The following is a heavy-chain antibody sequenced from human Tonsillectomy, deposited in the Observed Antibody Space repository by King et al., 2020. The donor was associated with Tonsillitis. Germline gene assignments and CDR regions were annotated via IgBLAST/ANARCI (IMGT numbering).Heavy chain of an antibody. Sequence: QLVQSGAEVKKPGASVKVSCKASGYTFPGYYLHWVRQAPGQGLEWMGWVNPKRGGTNYAQRFQGRVTMTRETSISTAYMVLSRLRSDDTAVYYCATDADYSNYVDYWGQGTLVTVSS. CDR3: ATDADYSNYVDY. D-gene: IGHD4-11*01. J-gene: IGHJ4*02. V-gene: IGHV1-2*02. CDR1: GYTFPGYY. CDR2: VNPKRGGT.